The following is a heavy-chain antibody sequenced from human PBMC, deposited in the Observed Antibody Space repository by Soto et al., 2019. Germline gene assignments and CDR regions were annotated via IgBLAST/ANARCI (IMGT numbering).Heavy chain of an antibody. D-gene: IGHD3-22*01. Sequence: PGGSLRLSCAASGFTFSSYAMHWVRQAPGKGLEWVAIISYDGSNKYYADSVKGRFTISRDNSKNTLSLQMNSLRAEDTAVYYCAKVLSIIVADSFDIWGQGTMVTVS. CDR3: AKVLSIIVADSFDI. CDR1: GFTFSSYA. CDR2: ISYDGSNK. V-gene: IGHV3-30*04. J-gene: IGHJ3*02.